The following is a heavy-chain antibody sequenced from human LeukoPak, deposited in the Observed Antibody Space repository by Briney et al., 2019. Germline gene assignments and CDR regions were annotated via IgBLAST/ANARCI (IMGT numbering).Heavy chain of an antibody. CDR3: AKDGTAESYYFDY. D-gene: IGHD1-1*01. V-gene: IGHV3-30*18. CDR1: GFTFSSYG. J-gene: IGHJ4*02. CDR2: ISYDGSNK. Sequence: SGGSLTLSCGASGFTFSSYGMHWVRQAPGKGLEWVAVISYDGSNKYYADSVKGRFTISRDNSKNTLYLQMNSLRAEDTAVYYCAKDGTAESYYFDYWGQGTLVTVSS.